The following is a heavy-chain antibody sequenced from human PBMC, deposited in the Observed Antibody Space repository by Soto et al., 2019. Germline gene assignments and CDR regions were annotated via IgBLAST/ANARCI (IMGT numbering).Heavy chain of an antibody. V-gene: IGHV3-30*18. Sequence: SGFTFSNYGMHWVRQAPGKGLEWVAIISFDGSNKYYADSVKGRFTISRDNSKNTLYLQMNSLRAEDTAVYYCAKDSDFWSGLTARFDPWGQGTLVTVSS. D-gene: IGHD3-3*01. CDR1: GFTFSNYG. J-gene: IGHJ5*02. CDR2: ISFDGSNK. CDR3: AKDSDFWSGLTARFDP.